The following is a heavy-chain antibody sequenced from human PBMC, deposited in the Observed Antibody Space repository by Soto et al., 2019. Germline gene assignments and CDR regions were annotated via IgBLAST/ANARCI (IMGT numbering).Heavy chain of an antibody. CDR2: ISDSGNT. CDR1: GGSISSYF. Sequence: QAQLQESGPGLVKPSETLSLTCTVSGGSISSYFWSWIRQPPGKGLEWIGHISDSGNTNYNPPLRSRVIISVDTSKNPLSLKLGSVTAADTAVYYCARHYRTGWYGFDYWGQGTLVTVSS. V-gene: IGHV4-59*08. J-gene: IGHJ4*02. CDR3: ARHYRTGWYGFDY. D-gene: IGHD6-19*01.